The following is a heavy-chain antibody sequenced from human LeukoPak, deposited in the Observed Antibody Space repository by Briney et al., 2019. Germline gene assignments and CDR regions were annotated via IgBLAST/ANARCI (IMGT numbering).Heavy chain of an antibody. D-gene: IGHD2-15*01. CDR1: GGSISSYY. CDR3: VRSSTYHLFDD. CDR2: MYYSGST. V-gene: IGHV4-59*08. Sequence: PSETLSLTCTVSGGSISSYYCSWIRQPPGKGLEWIGYMYYSGSTNYNPSLKSRVTISVDMSKNQFSLKLSSVIAADTAVYYCVRSSTYHLFDDWGQGTLVTVSS. J-gene: IGHJ4*02.